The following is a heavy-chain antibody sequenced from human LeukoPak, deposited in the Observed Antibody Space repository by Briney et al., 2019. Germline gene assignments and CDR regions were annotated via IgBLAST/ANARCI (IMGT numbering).Heavy chain of an antibody. J-gene: IGHJ2*01. CDR2: ISSSGSTI. D-gene: IGHD3-9*01. CDR3: ARYMRLVNHWYLDL. V-gene: IGHV3-11*01. CDR1: GFTFSDYY. Sequence: GGSLRLSCAASGFTFSDYYMSWIRQAPGKGLEWGSYISSSGSTIYYADSVKGRFTISRDNAKNSLYLQMNSLRAADTAVYYCARYMRLVNHWYLDLWGRGTQVTVSS.